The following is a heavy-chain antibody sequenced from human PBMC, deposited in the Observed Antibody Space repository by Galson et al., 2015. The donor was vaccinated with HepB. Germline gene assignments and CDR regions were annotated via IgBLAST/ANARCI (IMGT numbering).Heavy chain of an antibody. D-gene: IGHD1-14*01. CDR1: GGTFSTYT. CDR2: IAPMIGVA. V-gene: IGHV1-69*04. J-gene: IGHJ6*02. CDR3: AREASPDILGNYYFSYGMDI. Sequence: SVKVSCKASGGTFSTYTFSWVRQAPGQGLEWMGRIAPMIGVANYAQKFEGRVSIIADTSTSTVYMELSSLRSEDTAVYYCAREASPDILGNYYFSYGMDIWGHGTTVTVSS.